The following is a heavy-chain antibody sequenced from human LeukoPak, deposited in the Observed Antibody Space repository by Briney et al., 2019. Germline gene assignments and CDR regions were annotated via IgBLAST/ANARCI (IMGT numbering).Heavy chain of an antibody. D-gene: IGHD1-14*01. CDR3: TNFKPPAPDALDI. CDR1: GFPFSTYS. J-gene: IGHJ3*02. CDR2: ISGSGSAV. V-gene: IGHV3-48*01. Sequence: TGGSLRLSCIASGFPFSTYSMNWVRQAPGRGLEWLSYISGSGSAVYYADSVKGRFTISRDNARNSVSLQMDSLRPEDTAVYYCTNFKPPAPDALDIWGQGTVVTVSS.